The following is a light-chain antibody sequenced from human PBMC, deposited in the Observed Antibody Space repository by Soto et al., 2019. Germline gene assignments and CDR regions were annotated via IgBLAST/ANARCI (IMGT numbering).Light chain of an antibody. J-gene: IGLJ7*01. Sequence: QSVLTQPPSASGTPGQRVTISCSGSSSNIGSNHVYWYQQIPGTAPKLLIYSNNQRPSGVPDRFSGSQSGTSASLAISGLRSEDEDDYYCAAWDDSLSGTVFGGGTQLTVL. V-gene: IGLV1-47*02. CDR1: SSNIGSNH. CDR2: SNN. CDR3: AAWDDSLSGTV.